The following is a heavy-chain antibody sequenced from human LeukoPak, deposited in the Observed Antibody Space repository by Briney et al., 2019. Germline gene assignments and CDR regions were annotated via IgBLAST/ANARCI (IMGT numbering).Heavy chain of an antibody. J-gene: IGHJ6*03. V-gene: IGHV4-39*07. CDR1: GGSISSTIYY. D-gene: IGHD3-16*01. CDR2: VYYTGST. Sequence: SETLSLTCAVSGGSISSTIYYWGWIRQSPGRGLEWLGTVYYTGSTDYNPSLETRVTISVDTSKNQFSLNLRSVTAADTAVYYCARSNNGGESYYFYYMDVWGKGTTVTVSS. CDR3: ARSNNGGESYYFYYMDV.